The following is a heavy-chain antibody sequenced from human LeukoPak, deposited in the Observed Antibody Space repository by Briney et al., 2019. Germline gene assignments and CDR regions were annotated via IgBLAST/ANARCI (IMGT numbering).Heavy chain of an antibody. D-gene: IGHD6-13*01. Sequence: SETLSLTCTVSRGSISGSIRSHCWSWLRQPPGKGLEWIGYISSSGSTNDNPSLRSRVTISVDTSKNQFSLKLNSVTAADTAVYYCARSGGYSSSWSLWGQGTLVTVSS. CDR3: ARSGGYSSSWSL. V-gene: IGHV4-61*01. CDR2: ISSSGST. CDR1: RGSISGSIRSHC. J-gene: IGHJ4*02.